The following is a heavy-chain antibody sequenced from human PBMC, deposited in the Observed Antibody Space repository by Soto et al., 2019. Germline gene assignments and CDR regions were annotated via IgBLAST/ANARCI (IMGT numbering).Heavy chain of an antibody. CDR3: AKFFVETGGSSGWPWSFHY. V-gene: IGHV3-23*01. CDR2: ISGSGTTT. J-gene: IGHJ4*02. Sequence: PGGSLRLSCVASGFTFSNYAMGWVRQAPGEGLEWVSAISGSGTTTYTADSVKGRFTISRDNSENTLYLHMNSLRAEDTAIYYCAKFFVETGGSSGWPWSFHYGGQGTLVTVSS. CDR1: GFTFSNYA. D-gene: IGHD6-25*01.